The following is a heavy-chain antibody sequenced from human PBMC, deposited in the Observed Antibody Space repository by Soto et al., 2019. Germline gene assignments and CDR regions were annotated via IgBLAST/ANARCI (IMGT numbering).Heavy chain of an antibody. Sequence: GRTARICWAAWGDTVSRYAMAWVRQAPGKGLEWVSGVSASGLTTDYADPVKGRFYISRDNSTTTLYLQMNSLRAEDTAVYYCALFFPGIAVAGTGYFPHSGQGTLVPVSS. D-gene: IGHD6-19*01. CDR1: GDTVSRYA. V-gene: IGHV3-23*01. J-gene: IGHJ1*01. CDR3: ALFFPGIAVAGTGYFPH. CDR2: VSASGLTT.